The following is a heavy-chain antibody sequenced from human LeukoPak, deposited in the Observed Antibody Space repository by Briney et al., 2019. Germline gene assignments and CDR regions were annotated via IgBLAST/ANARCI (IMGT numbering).Heavy chain of an antibody. Sequence: SETLSLTCTVSGGSISSHYWSWIRQPPGKGLEWIGYVSDSGSTNYNPSLTSRFTVSVDTSKDQFSLKLTSVTAADTAVYYCARTGSSWPLYYYYYMDVWGKGTTVTVSS. CDR3: ARTGSSWPLYYYYYMDV. CDR1: GGSISSHY. V-gene: IGHV4-59*11. CDR2: VSDSGST. J-gene: IGHJ6*03. D-gene: IGHD6-13*01.